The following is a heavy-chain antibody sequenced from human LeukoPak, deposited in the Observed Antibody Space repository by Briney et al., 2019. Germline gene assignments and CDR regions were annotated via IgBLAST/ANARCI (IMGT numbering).Heavy chain of an antibody. CDR3: ARDLGYYDSSGYRPNWFDP. CDR2: INPNSGGT. V-gene: IGHV1-2*02. J-gene: IGHJ5*02. Sequence: ASVKVSCKASGYTFTGYYMHWVRQAPGQGLEWMGWINPNSGGTNYAQKFQGRVTMTRDTSISTAYMELSRLRSDDTAVYYCARDLGYYDSSGYRPNWFDPWGPGTLVTVSS. D-gene: IGHD3-22*01. CDR1: GYTFTGYY.